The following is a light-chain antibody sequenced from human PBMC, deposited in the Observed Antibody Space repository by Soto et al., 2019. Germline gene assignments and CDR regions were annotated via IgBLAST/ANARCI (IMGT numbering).Light chain of an antibody. CDR2: DVT. Sequence: QSALTQPRSVSGSPGQSVTISCTGTSSDVGGYDYVSWYQQHPGKAPKLMIYDVTTRPSGVPYRFSGSKSGNTASLTISGLQAEDEADYYCCSYAGSYILVFGGGTKVTVL. J-gene: IGLJ2*01. CDR3: CSYAGSYILV. CDR1: SSDVGGYDY. V-gene: IGLV2-11*01.